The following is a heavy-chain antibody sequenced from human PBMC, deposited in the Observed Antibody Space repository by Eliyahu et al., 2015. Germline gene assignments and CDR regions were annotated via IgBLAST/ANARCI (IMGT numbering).Heavy chain of an antibody. Sequence: QVTLKESGPVLVKPTETLTLTCTVSGFSLSNARMGVSWIRQPPGKALEWLAHIFSNDEKSYSTSLKSRLTISKDTSKSQVVLTMTNMDPVDTATYYCARPRDCTNGVCYTWAFDYWGQGTLVTVSS. CDR1: GFSLSNARMG. D-gene: IGHD2-8*01. CDR3: ARPRDCTNGVCYTWAFDY. CDR2: IFSNDEK. V-gene: IGHV2-26*01. J-gene: IGHJ4*02.